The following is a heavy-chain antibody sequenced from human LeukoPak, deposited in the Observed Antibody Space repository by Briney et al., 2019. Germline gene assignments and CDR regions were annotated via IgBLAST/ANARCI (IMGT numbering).Heavy chain of an antibody. D-gene: IGHD3-22*01. V-gene: IGHV3-21*01. J-gene: IGHJ5*02. Sequence: PGGSLRLSCAASGFTFSSFSMNWVRQAPGKGLEWVSSISSGSSYIYYGDSVKGRFTTSRDNAKNSLYLQMNSLRAEDTAVYYCARDYYRNWFDPWGQGTLVTVSS. CDR2: ISSGSSYI. CDR1: GFTFSSFS. CDR3: ARDYYRNWFDP.